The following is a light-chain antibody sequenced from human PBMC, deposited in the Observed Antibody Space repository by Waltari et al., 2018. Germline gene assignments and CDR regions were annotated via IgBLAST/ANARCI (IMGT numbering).Light chain of an antibody. CDR2: ATS. J-gene: IGKJ4*01. CDR3: QQYDNFPL. Sequence: DIQMTQSPSSLTASVGDRVTITCQSSQDIGKFLNWFHQKPGKAPKVLIYATSNLAIGVPSRVSGSGSATDFTFTISSLQPEDVGTYFCQQYDNFPLFGGGTKVEIK. CDR1: QDIGKF. V-gene: IGKV1-33*01.